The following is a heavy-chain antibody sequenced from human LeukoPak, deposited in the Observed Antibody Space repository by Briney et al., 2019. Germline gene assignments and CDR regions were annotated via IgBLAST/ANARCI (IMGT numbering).Heavy chain of an antibody. Sequence: SETLSLTCTVSGGSISGSSYYWGWIRQPPGKGLEWIGSIYYSGSTYYNPSLKSRVTISVDTSKNQFSLKLSSVTAADTAVYYCARHSPQTHDSSGYYYFDYWGQGTLVTVSS. D-gene: IGHD3-22*01. CDR2: IYYSGST. V-gene: IGHV4-39*01. CDR1: GGSISGSSYY. CDR3: ARHSPQTHDSSGYYYFDY. J-gene: IGHJ4*02.